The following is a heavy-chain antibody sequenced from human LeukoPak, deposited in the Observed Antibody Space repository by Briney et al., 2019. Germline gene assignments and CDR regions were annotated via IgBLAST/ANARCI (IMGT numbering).Heavy chain of an antibody. CDR2: IYHSGST. J-gene: IGHJ6*02. CDR1: GGSISSGGYS. D-gene: IGHD2-15*01. V-gene: IGHV4-30-2*01. CDR3: ARGYCSGGSCYNYYGMDV. Sequence: SETLSLTCAVSGGSISSGGYSWSWIRQPPGKGLEWLGYIYHSGSTYYNPSLKSRVTISVDRSKNQFSLKLSSVTAADTAVYYCARGYCSGGSCYNYYGMDVWGQGTTVTVSS.